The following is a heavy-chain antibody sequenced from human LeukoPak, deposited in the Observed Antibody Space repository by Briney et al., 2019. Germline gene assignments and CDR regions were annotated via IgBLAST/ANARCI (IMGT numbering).Heavy chain of an antibody. D-gene: IGHD2-8*01. CDR2: INPNSGDT. Sequence: ASVKVSCTTSGYTFTGYHVHWVRPAPGQGLEWMGRINPNSGDTNYAQNFQGRVIMTRDTSISTAYMELSSLRSDDTAVYYCARSQGEWDYWGQGTLVTVSS. V-gene: IGHV1-2*06. CDR3: ARSQGEWDY. J-gene: IGHJ4*02. CDR1: GYTFTGYH.